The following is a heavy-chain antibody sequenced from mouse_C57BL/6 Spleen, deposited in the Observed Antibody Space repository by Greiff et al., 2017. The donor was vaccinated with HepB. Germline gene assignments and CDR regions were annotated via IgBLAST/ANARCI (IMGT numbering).Heavy chain of an antibody. CDR3: ARPYYGSSYPAY. Sequence: QVQLKQPGAELVKPGASVKLSCKASGYTFTSYWMHWVKQRPRQGLEWIGMIHPNSGSTNYNEKFKSKATLTVDKSSSTAYMQLSSLTSEDSAVYYCARPYYGSSYPAYWGQGTLVTVSA. V-gene: IGHV1-64*01. D-gene: IGHD1-1*01. CDR2: IHPNSGST. J-gene: IGHJ3*01. CDR1: GYTFTSYW.